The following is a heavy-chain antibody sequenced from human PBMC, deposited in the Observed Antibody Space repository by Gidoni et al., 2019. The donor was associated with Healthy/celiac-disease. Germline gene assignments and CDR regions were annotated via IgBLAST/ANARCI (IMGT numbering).Heavy chain of an antibody. CDR2: IIPIFGTA. D-gene: IGHD3-3*01. V-gene: IGHV1-69*06. CDR1: GGTFSSYA. Sequence: EVKKPGSSVKVSCKASGGTFSSYAISCVRQAPGQGLEGMGGIIPIFGTANYAQKFQGRVTITADKSTSTAYMELSSLRSEDTAVYYCAREWPYDFWSGDSRNDNWFDPWGQGTLVTVSS. CDR3: AREWPYDFWSGDSRNDNWFDP. J-gene: IGHJ5*02.